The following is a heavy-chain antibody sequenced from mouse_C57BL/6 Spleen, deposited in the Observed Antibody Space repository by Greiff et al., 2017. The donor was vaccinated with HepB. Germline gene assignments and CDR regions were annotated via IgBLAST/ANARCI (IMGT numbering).Heavy chain of an antibody. D-gene: IGHD2-4*01. CDR1: GYTFTSYW. J-gene: IGHJ1*03. V-gene: IGHV1-72*01. Sequence: QVQLQQPGAELVKPGASVKLSCKASGYTFTSYWMHWVKQRPGRGLEWIGRIDPKSGGTKYNEKFKSKATLTVDKPSSTAYMQLSSLTAEDSAVYYCARGGYYDYGGYFDVWGTGTTVTVSS. CDR2: IDPKSGGT. CDR3: ARGGYYDYGGYFDV.